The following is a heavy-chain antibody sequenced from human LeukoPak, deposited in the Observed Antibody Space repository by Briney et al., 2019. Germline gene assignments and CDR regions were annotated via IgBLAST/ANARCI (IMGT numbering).Heavy chain of an antibody. Sequence: ASVKVSCKASGYTFTRYYMHWVRQAPGQGLEWMGCINPYSGGTNYAQKLQGRVTMTRDTSISTAHMELSRLRSDDTAVYYCARGDSYGYIFYFAYWGQGTLVTVPS. V-gene: IGHV1-2*02. CDR1: GYTFTRYY. J-gene: IGHJ4*02. CDR2: INPYSGGT. CDR3: ARGDSYGYIFYFAY. D-gene: IGHD5-18*01.